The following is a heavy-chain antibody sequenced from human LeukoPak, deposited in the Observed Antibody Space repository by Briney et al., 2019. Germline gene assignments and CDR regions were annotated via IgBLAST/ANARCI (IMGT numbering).Heavy chain of an antibody. D-gene: IGHD1-1*01. CDR1: GYMFNTYG. J-gene: IGHJ4*02. CDR2: INPYNANK. Sequence: EASVKVSCKASGYMFNTYGISWVRQAPGQRLEWMGWINPYNANKNTAQKFQGRVTMTTDASTSTAYMELRSLRSDDTAVYYCARERIQLEKFDYWGQGTLVTVSS. V-gene: IGHV1-18*01. CDR3: ARERIQLEKFDY.